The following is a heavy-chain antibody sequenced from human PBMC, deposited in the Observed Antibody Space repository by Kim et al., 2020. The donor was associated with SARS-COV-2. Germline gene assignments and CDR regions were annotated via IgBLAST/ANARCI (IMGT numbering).Heavy chain of an antibody. CDR3: ARRYYGDYSYYFDY. Sequence: NPSLKSRVTISVDTSKTQFSLKLGSVTAADTAVYYCARRYYGDYSYYFDYWGQGTLVTVSS. J-gene: IGHJ4*02. V-gene: IGHV4-59*08. D-gene: IGHD4-17*01.